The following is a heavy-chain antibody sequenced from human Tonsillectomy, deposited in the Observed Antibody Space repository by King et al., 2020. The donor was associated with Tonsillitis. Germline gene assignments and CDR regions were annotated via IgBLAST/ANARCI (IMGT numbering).Heavy chain of an antibody. J-gene: IGHJ5*02. D-gene: IGHD3-10*01. V-gene: IGHV3-30-3*01. Sequence: VQLVESGGGVVQPGRSLRLSCAASGFTFSSYAMHWVRQAPGKGLEWVAVISYDGSNKYYADSVKGRFTISRDNSKNTLYLQMNSLRAEDTAVYYCARGLEAMVRGVIYNWFDPWGQGTLVTVSS. CDR3: ARGLEAMVRGVIYNWFDP. CDR1: GFTFSSYA. CDR2: ISYDGSNK.